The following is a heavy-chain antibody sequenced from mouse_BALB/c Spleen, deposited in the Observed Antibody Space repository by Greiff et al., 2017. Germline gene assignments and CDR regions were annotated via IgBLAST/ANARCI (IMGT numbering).Heavy chain of an antibody. V-gene: IGHV2-6-7*01. J-gene: IGHJ4*01. CDR3: ARENSYYFYAMDY. CDR2: IWGDGST. CDR1: GFSLTGYG. Sequence: VQVVESGPGLVAPSQSLSITCTVSGFSLTGYGVNWVRQPPGKGLEWLGMIWGDGSTDYNSALKSRLSISKDNSKSQVFLKMNSLQTDDTARYYCARENSYYFYAMDYWGQGTSVTVSS. D-gene: IGHD2-12*01.